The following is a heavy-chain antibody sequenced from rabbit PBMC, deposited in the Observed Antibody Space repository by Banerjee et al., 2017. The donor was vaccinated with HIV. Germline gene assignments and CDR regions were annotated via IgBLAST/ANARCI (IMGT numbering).Heavy chain of an antibody. CDR2: IDTNDGDT. V-gene: IGHV1S45*01. D-gene: IGHD4-1*01. CDR1: GFSFSSNW. CDR3: ARSDFITGWAENL. J-gene: IGHJ4*01. Sequence: LEESGGGLVKPGGTLTLTCTVSGFSFSSNWICWVRQAPGKGLEWIACIDTNDGDTDYANWPKGRFTISKTSSTTVTLQMTSLTAADTATYFCARSDFITGWAENLWGPGTLVTVS.